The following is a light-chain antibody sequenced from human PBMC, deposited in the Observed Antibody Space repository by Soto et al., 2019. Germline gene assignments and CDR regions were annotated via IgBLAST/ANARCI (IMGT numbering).Light chain of an antibody. CDR2: GAS. Sequence: ETVMTQSPATLSVSPGERATLSCRASQSVSSNLAWYQHSFGQAPRLLIYGASTRATGIPARFSGSGSGTEFTLTISSLQSEDFAVYYCQQYNNWPRTTFGQGTKVDIK. CDR3: QQYNNWPRTT. V-gene: IGKV3-15*01. CDR1: QSVSSN. J-gene: IGKJ1*01.